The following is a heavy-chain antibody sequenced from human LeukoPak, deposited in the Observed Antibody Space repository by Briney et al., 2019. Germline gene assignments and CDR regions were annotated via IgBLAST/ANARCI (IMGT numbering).Heavy chain of an antibody. CDR2: IIPIFGTA. J-gene: IGHJ4*02. CDR1: GGTFSSYA. D-gene: IGHD3-22*01. V-gene: IGHV1-69*05. Sequence: SVKVSCKASGGTFSSYAISWVRQAPGQGLEWMGRIIPIFGTADYAQKFQGRVTITTDESTSTAYMELSSLRSEDTAVYYCEREDSSGYYYVDYWGQGTLVTVSS. CDR3: EREDSSGYYYVDY.